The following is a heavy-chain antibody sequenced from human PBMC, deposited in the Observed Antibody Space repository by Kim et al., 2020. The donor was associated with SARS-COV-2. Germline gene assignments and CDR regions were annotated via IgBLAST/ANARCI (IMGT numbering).Heavy chain of an antibody. J-gene: IGHJ6*02. CDR3: ARLTPRYYYGSGSPFGMDV. V-gene: IGHV4-39*01. D-gene: IGHD3-10*01. Sequence: SRVTISVDTSKNQFSLKLSSVTAADTAVYYCARLTPRYYYGSGSPFGMDVWGQGTTVTVSS.